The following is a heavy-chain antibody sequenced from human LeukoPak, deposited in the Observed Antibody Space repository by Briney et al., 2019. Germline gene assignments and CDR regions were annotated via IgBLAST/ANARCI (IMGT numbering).Heavy chain of an antibody. D-gene: IGHD2-15*01. CDR1: GYTFTSYA. Sequence: GASVKVSCKASGYTFTSYAMNWVRQAPGQGLEWMGWINTNTGNPTYAQGFTGRFVFSLDTSVSTAYLQISSLKAEDTAVYYCARGGGVVAPSSNGPWGQGTLVTVSS. V-gene: IGHV7-4-1*02. CDR2: INTNTGNP. CDR3: ARGGGVVAPSSNGP. J-gene: IGHJ5*02.